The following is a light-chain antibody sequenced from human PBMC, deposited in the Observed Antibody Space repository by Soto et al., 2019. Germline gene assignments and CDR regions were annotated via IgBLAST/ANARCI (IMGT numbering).Light chain of an antibody. CDR2: GAS. V-gene: IGKV3-20*01. Sequence: EIVLTQSPGTLSLSPGERATRTCRASQSVSSSYLAWYQQKPGQAPRLLIYGASSRATGIPDRFSGSGSGTDFTLTISRLEPEDFAVYYCQQYGSSPPWTFGHGTKVEIK. CDR1: QSVSSSY. CDR3: QQYGSSPPWT. J-gene: IGKJ1*01.